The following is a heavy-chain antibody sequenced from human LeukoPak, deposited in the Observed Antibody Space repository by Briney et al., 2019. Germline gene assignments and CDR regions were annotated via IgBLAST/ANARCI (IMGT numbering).Heavy chain of an antibody. CDR1: GFTFDDYA. D-gene: IGHD4-17*01. V-gene: IGHV3-9*01. J-gene: IGHJ4*02. Sequence: GGSLRLSCAASGFTFDDYAMHWVRQAPGKGLEWVSGISWNSGSIGYADSVKGRFTISRDNAKNSLYLQMNSLRAEDTALYYCAKALTTVTTGVDYWGQGTLVTVSS. CDR2: ISWNSGSI. CDR3: AKALTTVTTGVDY.